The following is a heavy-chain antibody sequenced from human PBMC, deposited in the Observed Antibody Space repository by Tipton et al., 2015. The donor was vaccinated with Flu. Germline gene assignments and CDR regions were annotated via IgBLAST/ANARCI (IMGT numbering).Heavy chain of an antibody. Sequence: QMQLVQSGAEVKKPGASVRVSCKSSGYTFSIYYIHWVRQAPGQGLEWMGLINPSGGTTVYAQRFQGRVTMTRDTSTDTLYMELSSLRSEDTAVYYCATYIVGRAFDVWGQGTMVAVSS. D-gene: IGHD2-21*01. CDR1: GYTFSIYY. V-gene: IGHV1-46*01. CDR3: ATYIVGRAFDV. CDR2: INPSGGTT. J-gene: IGHJ3*01.